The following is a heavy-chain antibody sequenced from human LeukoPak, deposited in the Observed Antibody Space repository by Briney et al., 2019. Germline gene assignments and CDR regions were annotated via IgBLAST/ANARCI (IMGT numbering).Heavy chain of an antibody. Sequence: SGGSLRLSCAASGFIFSSSAMSWVRQAPGKGLEWVSAISNNGGYIYYADSVQGRFTISRDNSKSTLCLQMNSLRAEDTAVYYCAKQLGYCSDGSCYFPYWGQGTLVTVSS. J-gene: IGHJ4*02. CDR2: ISNNGGYI. V-gene: IGHV3-23*01. CDR3: AKQLGYCSDGSCYFPY. CDR1: GFIFSSSA. D-gene: IGHD2-15*01.